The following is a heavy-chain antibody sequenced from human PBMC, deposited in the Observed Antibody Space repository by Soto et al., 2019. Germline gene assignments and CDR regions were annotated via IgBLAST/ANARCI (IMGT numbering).Heavy chain of an antibody. CDR1: GFRFNNYA. J-gene: IGHJ6*02. Sequence: GGSLRLFCAASGFRFNNYALSLVRQAPGKGLEWVSTLSASGGSPSYVDSVKGRFTISRDNAKNSLYLQMNSLRAEDTAVYYCARATGGDIVVVPAAIDYYYGMDVWGQGTTVTVSS. CDR2: LSASGGSP. CDR3: ARATGGDIVVVPAAIDYYYGMDV. V-gene: IGHV3-23*01. D-gene: IGHD2-2*01.